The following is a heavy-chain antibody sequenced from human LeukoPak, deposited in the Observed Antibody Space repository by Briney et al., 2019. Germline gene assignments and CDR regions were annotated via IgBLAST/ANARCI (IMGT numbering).Heavy chain of an antibody. V-gene: IGHV3-30-3*01. J-gene: IGHJ6*02. Sequence: GGSLRLSCAASGFTFSSYAMHWVRQAPGKGLEWVAVISYDGSNKYYADSVKGRFTISRDNAKNSLYLQMNSLRAEDTAVYYCARDRQWELAYYYYGMDVWGQGTTVTVSS. D-gene: IGHD1-26*01. CDR3: ARDRQWELAYYYYGMDV. CDR1: GFTFSSYA. CDR2: ISYDGSNK.